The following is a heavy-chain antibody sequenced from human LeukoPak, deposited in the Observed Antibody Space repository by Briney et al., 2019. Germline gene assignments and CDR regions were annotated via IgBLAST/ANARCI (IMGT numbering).Heavy chain of an antibody. Sequence: PGGSLRLSCGASGFTVSSNYMSWVRQAPGKGLEWVSVIYSGASTYYADSVKGRFTISRDNSKNTLYLQMNSLRAEDTAVYYCASTPAGGYSYGYGYWGQGTLVTVSS. CDR3: ASTPAGGYSYGYGY. J-gene: IGHJ4*02. CDR2: IYSGAST. V-gene: IGHV3-53*01. D-gene: IGHD5-18*01. CDR1: GFTVSSNY.